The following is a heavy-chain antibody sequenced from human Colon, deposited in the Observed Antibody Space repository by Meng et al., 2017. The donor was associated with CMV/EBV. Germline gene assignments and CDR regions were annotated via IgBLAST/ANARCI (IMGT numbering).Heavy chain of an antibody. Sequence: QVQLVQSGGGGVQPGGSLGLSCAASGFTFSNYGMHWVRQAPDKGLEWVAFIQYDGENKYYADSVNGRFTISRDNSKNTLYLQMNSLRVEDTAVYYCAKDTGKGDFWGQGTLVTVSS. CDR1: GFTFSNYG. V-gene: IGHV3-30*02. D-gene: IGHD2-8*02. CDR2: IQYDGENK. CDR3: AKDTGKGDF. J-gene: IGHJ4*02.